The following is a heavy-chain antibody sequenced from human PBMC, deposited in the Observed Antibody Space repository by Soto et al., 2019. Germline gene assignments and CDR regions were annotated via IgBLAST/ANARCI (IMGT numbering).Heavy chain of an antibody. CDR1: GGSISSYY. J-gene: IGHJ4*02. D-gene: IGHD5-18*01. CDR3: ARLVSYGYFDY. CDR2: IYYSGST. Sequence: QVQLQESGPGLVKPSETLSLTCTVSGGSISSYYWSWIRQPPGKGLEWIGYIYYSGSTNYNPSLKSXXTXSVXTPKNQFSLKLSSVTAADTAVYYCARLVSYGYFDYWGQGTLVTVSS. V-gene: IGHV4-59*08.